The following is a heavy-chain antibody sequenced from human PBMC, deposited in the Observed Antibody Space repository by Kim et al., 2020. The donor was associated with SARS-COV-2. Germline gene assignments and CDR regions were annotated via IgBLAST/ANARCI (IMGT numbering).Heavy chain of an antibody. CDR2: ISSSGSTI. J-gene: IGHJ6*02. D-gene: IGHD6-13*01. CDR1: GFTFSSYE. Sequence: GGSLRLSCAASGFTFSSYEMNWVRQAPGKGLEWVSYISSSGSTIYYADSVKGRFTISRDNAKNSLYLQMNSLRAEDTAVYYCAREPYSSSYNYYGLDVWGQGTTGTGSS. CDR3: AREPYSSSYNYYGLDV. V-gene: IGHV3-48*03.